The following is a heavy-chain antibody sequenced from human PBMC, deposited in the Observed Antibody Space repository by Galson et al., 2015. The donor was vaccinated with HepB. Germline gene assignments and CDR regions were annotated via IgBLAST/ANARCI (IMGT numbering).Heavy chain of an antibody. D-gene: IGHD3-22*01. V-gene: IGHV3-7*03. Sequence: SLRLSCAASGFSFDWMDWVRQAPGKSLEWVANIDQDGSEKHYVDSVKGRFTISRDNAKHSVYLQMNSLRVEDTAVYYCASPPVDDSYAFDIWGQGTMVTVSS. CDR2: IDQDGSEK. CDR3: ASPPVDDSYAFDI. CDR1: GFSFDW. J-gene: IGHJ3*02.